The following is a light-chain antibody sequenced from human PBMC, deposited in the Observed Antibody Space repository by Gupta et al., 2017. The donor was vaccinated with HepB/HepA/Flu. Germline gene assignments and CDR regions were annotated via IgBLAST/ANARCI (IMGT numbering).Light chain of an antibody. CDR1: KLGDKY. J-gene: IGLJ2*01. Sequence: SYELTQPPSVSVSPGQTASIPCSGDKLGDKYACWYQQKPGKSPVLVIYQDSKRPSGIPERFSGSNSGNTAALTIRGTQAVDEADYYCRAWASSTVGVGGGTKLTVL. CDR2: QDS. V-gene: IGLV3-1*01. CDR3: RAWASSTVG.